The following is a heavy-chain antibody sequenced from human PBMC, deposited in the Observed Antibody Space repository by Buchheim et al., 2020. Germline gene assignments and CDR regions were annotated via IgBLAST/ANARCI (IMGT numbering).Heavy chain of an antibody. CDR2: ISSSSSTI. D-gene: IGHD3-16*02. V-gene: IGHV3-48*01. J-gene: IGHJ4*02. Sequence: EVQLVESGGGLVQPGGSLRLSCAASGFTFSSYSMNWVRQAPGEGLEWVSYISSSSSTIYYADSVKGRFTISRDTAKHSLYLQMKSLSAEYTAVYYCSKVCLRSVNDYWLQGTL. CDR1: GFTFSSYS. CDR3: SKVCLRSVNDY.